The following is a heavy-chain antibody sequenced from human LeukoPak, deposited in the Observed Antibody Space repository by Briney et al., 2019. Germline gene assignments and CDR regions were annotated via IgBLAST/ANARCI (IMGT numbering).Heavy chain of an antibody. D-gene: IGHD6-19*01. J-gene: IGHJ4*02. CDR2: IKQDGSEK. V-gene: IGHV3-7*01. Sequence: PGGSLRLSCAASGFTFSSYWMSWVRQAPGKGLEWVANIKQDGSEKYYVGSVKGRFTISRDNAKNSLYLQMNSLRAEDTAVYYCAREAGYSSGWYAETRGYYFDYWGQGTLVTVSS. CDR1: GFTFSSYW. CDR3: AREAGYSSGWYAETRGYYFDY.